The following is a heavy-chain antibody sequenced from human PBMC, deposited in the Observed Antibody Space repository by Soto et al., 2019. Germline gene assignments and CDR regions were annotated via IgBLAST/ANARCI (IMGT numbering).Heavy chain of an antibody. CDR3: AKAAYSSSWPRFGFDI. D-gene: IGHD6-13*01. V-gene: IGHV3-23*01. Sequence: PGGSLRLSCAASGFTFINYAMTWVRQAPGKGLEWVSASSGSGISTNYADSVKGRFTISRDNSKNTLFLQMNSLRAEDTALYYCAKAAYSSSWPRFGFDIWGQGTMVTVSS. CDR2: SSGSGIST. J-gene: IGHJ3*02. CDR1: GFTFINYA.